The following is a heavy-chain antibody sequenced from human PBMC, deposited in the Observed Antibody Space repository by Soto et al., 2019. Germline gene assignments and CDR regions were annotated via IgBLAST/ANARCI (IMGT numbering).Heavy chain of an antibody. J-gene: IGHJ4*02. CDR2: ISSSSSTI. CDR1: GFTFSSYS. Sequence: GGSLRLSCAASGFTFSSYSMNWVRQAPGKGLEWGSYISSSSSTIYYADSVKGRFTISRDNAKNSLYLQMNSLRAEDTAVFYCARATTGGSYSFDYWGQGTLVTVSS. D-gene: IGHD1-26*01. CDR3: ARATTGGSYSFDY. V-gene: IGHV3-48*04.